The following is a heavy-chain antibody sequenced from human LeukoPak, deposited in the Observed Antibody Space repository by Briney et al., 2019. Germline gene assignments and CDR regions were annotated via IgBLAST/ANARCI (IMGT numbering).Heavy chain of an antibody. D-gene: IGHD3-22*01. Sequence: WGSLRLSCAASGFTVSSNYMSWVRQAPGKGLEWVSVIYSGGSTYYADSVKGRFTISRDNSKNTLYLQMNSLRAEDTAVYYCARNYYDSSGELWGQGTLVTVSS. CDR3: ARNYYDSSGEL. V-gene: IGHV3-53*01. CDR1: GFTVSSNY. J-gene: IGHJ4*02. CDR2: IYSGGST.